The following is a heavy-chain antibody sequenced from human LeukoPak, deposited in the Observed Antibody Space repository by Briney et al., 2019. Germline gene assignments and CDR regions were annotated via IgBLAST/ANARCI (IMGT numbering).Heavy chain of an antibody. J-gene: IGHJ3*02. CDR3: ARETYDILTGYPPGAFDI. Sequence: GASVKVSCKASGYTFTSYDINWVRQATGQGLEWMGWMNPNSGNTGYAQKFQGRVTMTRNTSISTAYMELSSLRAEDTAVYYRARETYDILTGYPPGAFDIWGQGTMVTVSS. D-gene: IGHD3-9*01. V-gene: IGHV1-8*01. CDR2: MNPNSGNT. CDR1: GYTFTSYD.